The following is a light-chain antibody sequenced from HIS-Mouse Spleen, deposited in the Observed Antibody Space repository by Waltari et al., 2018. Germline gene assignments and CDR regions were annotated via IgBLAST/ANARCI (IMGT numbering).Light chain of an antibody. CDR2: EGS. Sequence: QSALTQPASVSGSPGQSITISCTGTSRDVGRYHLVSWYQQHPGKAPKLMIYEGSKRPSGVSNRFSGSKSGNTASLTISGLQAEDEADYYCCSYAGSSTFAFGGGTKLTVL. CDR1: SRDVGRYHL. V-gene: IGLV2-23*03. CDR3: CSYAGSSTFA. J-gene: IGLJ3*02.